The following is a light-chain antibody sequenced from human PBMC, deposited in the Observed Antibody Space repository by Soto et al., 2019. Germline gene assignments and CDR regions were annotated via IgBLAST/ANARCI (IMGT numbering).Light chain of an antibody. CDR2: ATN. CDR1: SGSVSTSYY. Sequence: QTVVTQEPSFSVSPGETVTLTCGLNSGSVSTSYYPGWYQQTPGQAPRTLIYATNTRSSGVPDRFSGSILGNKAALTITGAQADDEPDYYCVLYMGSGIVVFGGGTKRTVL. V-gene: IGLV8-61*01. CDR3: VLYMGSGIVV. J-gene: IGLJ2*01.